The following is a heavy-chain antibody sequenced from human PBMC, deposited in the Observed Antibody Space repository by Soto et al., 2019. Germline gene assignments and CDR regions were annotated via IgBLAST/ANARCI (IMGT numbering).Heavy chain of an antibody. CDR3: AKDRSWASGYGMDV. V-gene: IGHV3-23*01. Sequence: EVQLLESGGGLVRPGGALGLSCAGSGFTFIHFAITLVRQAPGKGLEWVSAISGSGAVIYYADSVKGRFTISRDKSKNTVSLEMDSLGAEDTAVYYCAKDRSWASGYGMDVWGQGTTVTVSS. CDR1: GFTFIHFA. J-gene: IGHJ6*02. CDR2: ISGSGAVI. D-gene: IGHD3-10*01.